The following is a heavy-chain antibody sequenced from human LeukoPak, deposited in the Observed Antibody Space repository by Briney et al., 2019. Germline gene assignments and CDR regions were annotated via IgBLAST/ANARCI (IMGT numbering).Heavy chain of an antibody. CDR2: ISAYNGNT. CDR1: GYTFTSYD. V-gene: IGHV1-18*01. J-gene: IGHJ6*03. D-gene: IGHD3-9*01. Sequence: VASVKVSCKASGYTFTSYDISWVRQAPGQGLEWMGWISAYNGNTNYAQKLQGRVTMTTDTSTSTAYMELRSLRSDDTAVYYCARVGYDILTGYYPTGYYYMDVWGKGTTVTISS. CDR3: ARVGYDILTGYYPTGYYYMDV.